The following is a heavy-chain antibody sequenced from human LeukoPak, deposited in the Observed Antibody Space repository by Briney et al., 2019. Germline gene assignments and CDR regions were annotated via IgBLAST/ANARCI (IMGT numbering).Heavy chain of an antibody. V-gene: IGHV4-59*01. D-gene: IGHD3-10*01. CDR2: IYYSGST. CDR3: AREAGGSGEDAFDI. J-gene: IGHJ3*02. CDR1: GGSISSYY. Sequence: PSETLSLTCTVSGGSISSYYWSWIRQPPGKGLEWIGYIYYSGSTNYNPSLKSRVTISVDTSKNQFSLKLSSVTAADTAVYYCAREAGGSGEDAFDIWGQGTMVTVSS.